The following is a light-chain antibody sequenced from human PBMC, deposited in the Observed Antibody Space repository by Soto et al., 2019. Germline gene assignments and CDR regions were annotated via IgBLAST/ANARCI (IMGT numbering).Light chain of an antibody. Sequence: EVVVTQSPATLSVSPGERATLSCRASQSVLNNVAWYQQKPGQAPRLLIYGASTRATGVPGRFSGSGSGTEFSLSISSLQSEDFAVYFWQQYNDWRTFGQGTKVEIK. CDR1: QSVLNN. CDR3: QQYNDWRT. CDR2: GAS. J-gene: IGKJ2*01. V-gene: IGKV3-15*01.